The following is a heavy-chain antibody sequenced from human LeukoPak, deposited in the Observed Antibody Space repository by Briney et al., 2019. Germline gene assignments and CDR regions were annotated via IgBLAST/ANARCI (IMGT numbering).Heavy chain of an antibody. D-gene: IGHD2-15*01. J-gene: IGHJ4*02. V-gene: IGHV3-23*01. Sequence: GGSLRLSCAASGFTFSSYAMSWVRQAPGKGLEWVSAISGSGGSTYYADSVKGRFTISRDNSKNTLYLQMNSLRAEDTVVYYCARAPGHRSYFDYWGQGTLVTVSS. CDR3: ARAPGHRSYFDY. CDR1: GFTFSSYA. CDR2: ISGSGGST.